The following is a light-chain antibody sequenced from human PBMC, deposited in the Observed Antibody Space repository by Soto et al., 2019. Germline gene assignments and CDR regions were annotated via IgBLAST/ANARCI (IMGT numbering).Light chain of an antibody. Sequence: QSALTQPASVSGSPGQSITISCPGTSSDIGTYDYVSWYQHHPGKAPKLMIYEVTNRPSGVSDRFSGSKSGKTASLTISGLQAEDEADYYCSSYTTTTTPVVFGGGTKLTVL. CDR3: SSYTTTTTPVV. CDR2: EVT. J-gene: IGLJ2*01. CDR1: SSDIGTYDY. V-gene: IGLV2-14*01.